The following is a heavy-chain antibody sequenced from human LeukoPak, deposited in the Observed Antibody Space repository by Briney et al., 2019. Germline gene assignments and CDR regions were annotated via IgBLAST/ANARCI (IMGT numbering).Heavy chain of an antibody. D-gene: IGHD3-9*01. CDR1: GGSINSNSHH. J-gene: IGHJ4*02. Sequence: PSETLSLTCSVSGGSINSNSHHWDWIPQAPGKGLEGLGNIYYSGTTSYNPSLKSRVTISVDTSKNQFSLRLSSVTAADTAVYYCARRGDILTDYAFDYWGQGTLVTVSS. CDR3: ARRGDILTDYAFDY. V-gene: IGHV4-39*01. CDR2: IYYSGTT.